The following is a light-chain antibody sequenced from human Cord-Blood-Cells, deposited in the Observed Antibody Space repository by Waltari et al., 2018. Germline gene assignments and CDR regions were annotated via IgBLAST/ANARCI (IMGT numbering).Light chain of an antibody. CDR2: EGS. CDR1: SSDAGGYNL. CDR3: CSYAGSSTVV. Sequence: QSALTQPASVSGSPGQSITISCTGPSSDAGGYNLVSWYQQHPGKAPKLKIYEGSKRPSGVSNRFSGSKSGNTASLTIAGLQAEDEADYYCCSYAGSSTVVFGGGTKLTVL. J-gene: IGLJ2*01. V-gene: IGLV2-23*01.